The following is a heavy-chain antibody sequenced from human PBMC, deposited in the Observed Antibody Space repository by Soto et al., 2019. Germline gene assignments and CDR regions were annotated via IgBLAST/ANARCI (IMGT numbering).Heavy chain of an antibody. CDR2: ISDDGSNK. J-gene: IGHJ4*02. D-gene: IGHD2-15*01. CDR3: AKDLATDIVVVVAATYFDY. V-gene: IGHV3-30*18. CDR1: GFTFSSYG. Sequence: QVQLVESGGGVVQPGRSLRLSCAASGFTFSSYGMHWVRQAPGKGLEWVAVISDDGSNKYYADAVKGRFTISRDNSKNTLYLQMNSLRAEDTDVYYCAKDLATDIVVVVAATYFDYWGQGTLVTVSS.